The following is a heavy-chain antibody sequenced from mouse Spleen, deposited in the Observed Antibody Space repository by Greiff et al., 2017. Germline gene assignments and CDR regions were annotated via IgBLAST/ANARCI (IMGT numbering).Heavy chain of an antibody. J-gene: IGHJ3*01. CDR1: GFTFSSYG. Sequence: EVKLVESGGGLVKPGGSLKLSCAASGFTFSSYGMSWVRQTPEKRLEWVATISGGGSYTYYPDSVKGRFTISRDNAKNNLYLQMSSLRSEDTALYYCARRDWEAWFAYWGQGTLVTVSA. V-gene: IGHV5-9-2*01. CDR2: ISGGGSYT. D-gene: IGHD4-1*01. CDR3: ARRDWEAWFAY.